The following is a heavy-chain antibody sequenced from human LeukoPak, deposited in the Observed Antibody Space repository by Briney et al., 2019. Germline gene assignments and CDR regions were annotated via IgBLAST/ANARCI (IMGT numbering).Heavy chain of an antibody. Sequence: PSETLSLTCTVSGGSISSYYWSWIRQPPGKGLEWIGYIYYSGSTYYNPSLKSRVTISVNTSKNQFSLKLSSVTAADTAVYYCASGLVVPGAHYYYYYGMDVWGQGTTVTVSS. CDR1: GGSISSYY. V-gene: IGHV4-30-4*01. CDR2: IYYSGST. D-gene: IGHD2-2*01. J-gene: IGHJ6*02. CDR3: ASGLVVPGAHYYYYYGMDV.